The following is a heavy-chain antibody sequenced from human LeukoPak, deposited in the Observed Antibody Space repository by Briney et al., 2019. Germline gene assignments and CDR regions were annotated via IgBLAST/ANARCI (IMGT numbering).Heavy chain of an antibody. V-gene: IGHV1-3*01. J-gene: IGHJ3*02. D-gene: IGHD3-22*01. CDR2: TNAGNGNT. CDR1: GYTFTSYA. CDR3: AREEMYYYDSSGSHAFDI. Sequence: ASVKVPCKASGYTFTSYAMHWVRQAPGQRLEWMGWTNAGNGNTKYSQKFQGRVTITRDTSASTAYMELSSLRSEDTAVYYCAREEMYYYDSSGSHAFDIWGQGTMVTVSS.